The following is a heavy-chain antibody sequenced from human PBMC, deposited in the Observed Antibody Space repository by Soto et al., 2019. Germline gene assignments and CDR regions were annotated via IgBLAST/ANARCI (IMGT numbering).Heavy chain of an antibody. Sequence: ASVKVSCKASGYTFTSYGISWVRQAPGQGLEWMGWISAYNGNTNYAQKLQGRVTMTTDTSTSTAYMELRSLRSDDTAVYYCAKDVVVAARSHAFDIWGQGTMVTVSS. V-gene: IGHV1-18*01. J-gene: IGHJ3*02. CDR2: ISAYNGNT. CDR3: AKDVVVAARSHAFDI. D-gene: IGHD2-15*01. CDR1: GYTFTSYG.